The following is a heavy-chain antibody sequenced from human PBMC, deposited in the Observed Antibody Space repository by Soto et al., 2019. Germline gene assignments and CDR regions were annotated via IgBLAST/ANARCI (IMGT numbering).Heavy chain of an antibody. V-gene: IGHV4-4*07. J-gene: IGHJ5*02. CDR3: VRDGTKTLRDWFDP. Sequence: SETLSLTCTVSGASISGFYWSWIRKSAGKGLEWIGRIYATGTTDYNPSLKSRVMMSVDTSKKQFSLKLRSVAAADTAVYYCVRDGTKTLRDWFDPWGQGISVTVPQ. CDR2: IYATGTT. D-gene: IGHD1-1*01. CDR1: GASISGFY.